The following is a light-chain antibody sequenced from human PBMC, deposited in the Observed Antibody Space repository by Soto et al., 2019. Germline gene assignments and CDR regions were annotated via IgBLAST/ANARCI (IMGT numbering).Light chain of an antibody. V-gene: IGKV1-27*01. CDR3: HSYDRARWA. CDR1: QGISNY. J-gene: IGKJ1*01. Sequence: DIPMTQSPSSLSESVGDRVTITCRASQGISNYLAWYQQKSGKVPNLLIYAASTLRSGVPSRFSGSGSGTDFTLTISSLQPEDVATYYCHSYDRARWAFGQGTKVEIK. CDR2: AAS.